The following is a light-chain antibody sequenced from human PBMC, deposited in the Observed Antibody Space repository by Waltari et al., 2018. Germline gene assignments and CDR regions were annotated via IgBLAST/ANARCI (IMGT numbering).Light chain of an antibody. Sequence: EIVLTQSPGTLSLSPGDTATLSCRASQNVASRYLVWYQQKPGQAPRVVLYGASTRATGVPDSFSGSVSGTDFTLTITRLEPEDFAVYFCQQYGNSPPTTFGQGTNLEIK. CDR1: QNVASRY. CDR3: QQYGNSPPTT. CDR2: GAS. J-gene: IGKJ2*01. V-gene: IGKV3-20*01.